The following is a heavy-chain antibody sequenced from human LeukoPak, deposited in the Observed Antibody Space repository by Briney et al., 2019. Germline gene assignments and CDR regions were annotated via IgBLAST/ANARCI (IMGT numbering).Heavy chain of an antibody. Sequence: PGGSLRLSCAVSGFTVTVNYMSWVRQAPGKGLEWVSIIYKSGTISYADSVKGRFIISRDSSTNTLSLQMTSLRAEDTAVYYCAADFYTSYHLGYWGQGTLATVSS. CDR1: GFTVTVNY. J-gene: IGHJ4*02. V-gene: IGHV3-66*01. CDR2: IYKSGTI. CDR3: AADFYTSYHLGY. D-gene: IGHD3-16*01.